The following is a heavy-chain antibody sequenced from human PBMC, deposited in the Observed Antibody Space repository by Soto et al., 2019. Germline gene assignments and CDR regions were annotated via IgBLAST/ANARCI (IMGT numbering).Heavy chain of an antibody. V-gene: IGHV3-33*01. J-gene: IGHJ6*02. Sequence: QVQLVESGGGVVQPGRSLRLSCAASGFTFSSYGMHWVRQAPGKGLEWVAVIWYDGSNKYYADSVKGRFTISRDNSKNMLYLQMNSLRAEHTSVYYCARDLWEQDRGSSWPYYYYGMDVWGQGTTVTVSS. CDR1: GFTFSSYG. CDR2: IWYDGSNK. CDR3: ARDLWEQDRGSSWPYYYYGMDV. D-gene: IGHD6-13*01.